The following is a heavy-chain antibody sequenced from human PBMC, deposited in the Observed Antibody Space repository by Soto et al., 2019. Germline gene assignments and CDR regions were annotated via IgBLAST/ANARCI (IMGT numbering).Heavy chain of an antibody. Sequence: PSETLSLTCTVSGGSISTGDYYWSWIRQPPGKGLQWIGYIYYSGSTHYNPSLKSRVTISVDTSKNQFSLKLNSVTAADTAVYYCARGTGYSSGWYTGYWGQGTLVTVSS. CDR1: GGSISTGDYY. CDR3: ARGTGYSSGWYTGY. D-gene: IGHD6-19*01. J-gene: IGHJ4*02. CDR2: IYYSGST. V-gene: IGHV4-30-4*01.